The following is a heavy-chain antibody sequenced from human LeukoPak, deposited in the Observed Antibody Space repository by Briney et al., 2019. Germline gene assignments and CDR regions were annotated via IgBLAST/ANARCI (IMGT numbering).Heavy chain of an antibody. V-gene: IGHV4-59*01. D-gene: IGHD6-13*01. CDR3: ATAGYSRSRFDY. CDR2: IHYGGST. J-gene: IGHJ4*02. Sequence: SETLSLTCSVSGASSSSYYWHWLRQPPGKGLEWIGYIHYGGSTNYNPSLKSRVTISVDTSKNQFSLKLSSVTAADSAVYYCATAGYSRSRFDYWGQGTLVTVSS. CDR1: GASSSSYY.